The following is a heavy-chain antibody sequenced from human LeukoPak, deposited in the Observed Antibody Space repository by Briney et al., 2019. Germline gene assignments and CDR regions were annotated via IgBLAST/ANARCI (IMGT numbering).Heavy chain of an antibody. V-gene: IGHV3-48*01. Sequence: GGSLRLSCAASGFTFSSYSMNWVRQAPGKGLEWVSYISSSSSTIYYADSVKGRFTISRDNAKNSLYLQMNSLRAEDTAVYYCARDDYYDSSGYYFWREGSRSLDYWGQGTLVTVSS. CDR3: ARDDYYDSSGYYFWREGSRSLDY. J-gene: IGHJ4*02. CDR1: GFTFSSYS. CDR2: ISSSSSTI. D-gene: IGHD3-22*01.